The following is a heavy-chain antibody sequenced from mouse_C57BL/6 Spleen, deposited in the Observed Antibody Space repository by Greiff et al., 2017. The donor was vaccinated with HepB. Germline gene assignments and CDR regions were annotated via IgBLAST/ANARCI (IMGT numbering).Heavy chain of an antibody. J-gene: IGHJ4*01. CDR1: GFTFSSYA. CDR2: ISDGGSYT. D-gene: IGHD3-2*02. V-gene: IGHV5-4*03. Sequence: EVKLVESGGGLVKPGGSLKLSCAASGFTFSSYAMSWVRQTPEKRLEWVATISDGGSYTYYPDNVKGRFTISRDNAKNNLYLQMSHLKSEDTAMYYCARAAQATDYAMDYWGQGTSVTVSS. CDR3: ARAAQATDYAMDY.